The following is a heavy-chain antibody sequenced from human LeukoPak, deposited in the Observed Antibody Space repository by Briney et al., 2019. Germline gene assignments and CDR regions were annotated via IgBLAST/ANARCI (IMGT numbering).Heavy chain of an antibody. CDR1: GGSISSSSYY. V-gene: IGHV4-39*01. D-gene: IGHD5-24*01. CDR2: IYYSGST. CDR3: ARRGRWLPPDI. Sequence: PSETLSLTCTVSGGSISSSSYYWGWIRQPPGKGREGIGSIYYSGSTHYNPSLKSRVTISVDTSKNQFSLKLSSVTAADTAVYYCARRGRWLPPDIWGQGTMVTVSS. J-gene: IGHJ3*02.